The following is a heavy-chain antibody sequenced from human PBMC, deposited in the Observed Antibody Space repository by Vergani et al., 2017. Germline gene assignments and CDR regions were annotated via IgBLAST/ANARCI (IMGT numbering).Heavy chain of an antibody. CDR1: GGSISSYY. Sequence: QVQLPESGPGLVKPSETLSLPCTVSGGSISSYYWSWIRQPPGKGLEWIGYIYYSGSTNYNPSLKSRVTISVDTSKNQFSLKLSSVTAADTAVYYCAREGPATPFDYWGQGTLVTVSS. CDR2: IYYSGST. CDR3: AREGPATPFDY. J-gene: IGHJ4*02. V-gene: IGHV4-59*01. D-gene: IGHD2-2*01.